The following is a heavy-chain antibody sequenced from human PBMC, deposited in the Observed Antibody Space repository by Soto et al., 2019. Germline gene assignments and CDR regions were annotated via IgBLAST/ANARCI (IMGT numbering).Heavy chain of an antibody. CDR1: GNTVNSNY. J-gene: IGHJ4*02. CDR3: VTGDDRRKLGY. Sequence: EVQLVESGGGLVQPGGSLRLSCAGSGNTVNSNYMSWVRQAPGKGLEWVSFINGGGSTFYADSVKGRFTIFRDNCKNTLDLQMSSLRVEDTAVYYCVTGDDRRKLGYWGQGTLVTVSS. CDR2: INGGGST. D-gene: IGHD3-10*01. V-gene: IGHV3-66*01.